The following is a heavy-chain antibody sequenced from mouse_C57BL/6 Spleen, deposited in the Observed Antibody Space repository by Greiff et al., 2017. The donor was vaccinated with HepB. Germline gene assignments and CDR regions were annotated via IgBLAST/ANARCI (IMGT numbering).Heavy chain of an antibody. J-gene: IGHJ2*01. D-gene: IGHD1-1*01. CDR1: GYTFTDYA. V-gene: IGHV1-67*01. CDR3: ARSGVITTVVSFDY. Sequence: LVESGPELVRPGVSVKISCKGSGYTFTDYAMHWVKQSHAKSLEWIGVISTYYGDASYNQKFKDKATMTVDKSSSTAYIELARLTSEDSAVYYCARSGVITTVVSFDYWGQGTTLTVSS. CDR2: ISTYYGDA.